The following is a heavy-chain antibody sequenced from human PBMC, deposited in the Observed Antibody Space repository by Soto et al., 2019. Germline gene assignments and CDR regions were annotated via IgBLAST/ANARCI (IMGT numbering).Heavy chain of an antibody. Sequence: GSLRLSCAASGFTFSIYGMHWVRQAPGKGLEWVAVISYDGSNKYYADSVKGRFTISRDNSKNTLYLQMNSLRAEDTAVYYCAKDQSGYSSGFLDYWGQGTLVTVS. V-gene: IGHV3-30*18. D-gene: IGHD6-19*01. J-gene: IGHJ4*02. CDR3: AKDQSGYSSGFLDY. CDR2: ISYDGSNK. CDR1: GFTFSIYG.